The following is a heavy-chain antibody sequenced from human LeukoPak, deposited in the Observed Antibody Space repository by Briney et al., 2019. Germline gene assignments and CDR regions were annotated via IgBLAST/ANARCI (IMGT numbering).Heavy chain of an antibody. D-gene: IGHD6-19*01. Sequence: QPGGSLRLSCAASGFTFSSYSMNWVRQAPGKGLEWVSYISSSSSTIYYADSVKGRFTISRDNAKNSLYLQMNSLRAEDTAVYYCARDRGSSGWYEFDYWGQGTLVTVSS. CDR1: GFTFSSYS. V-gene: IGHV3-48*01. J-gene: IGHJ4*02. CDR3: ARDRGSSGWYEFDY. CDR2: ISSSSSTI.